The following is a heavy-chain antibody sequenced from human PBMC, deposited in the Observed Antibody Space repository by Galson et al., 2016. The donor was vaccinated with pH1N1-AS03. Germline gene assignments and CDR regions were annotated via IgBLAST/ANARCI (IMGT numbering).Heavy chain of an antibody. J-gene: IGHJ3*02. CDR3: ARGVDNFNVFVFEM. D-gene: IGHD1-20*01. CDR2: ISRSGST. CDR1: GGSFSGYY. V-gene: IGHV4-34*01. Sequence: ETLSLTCAVSGGSFSGYYWSWVRQPPGRGLEWIGEISRSGSTKYNPSLKSRVAISIHTSKNQFSLTVTSVTAADTAIYYCARGVDNFNVFVFEMWGRGTMVTVSS.